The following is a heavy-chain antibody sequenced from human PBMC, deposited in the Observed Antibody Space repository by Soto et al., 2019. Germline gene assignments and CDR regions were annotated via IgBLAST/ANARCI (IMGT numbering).Heavy chain of an antibody. D-gene: IGHD4-17*01. CDR2: ISSSSRNI. CDR1: GFTLSSHS. CDR3: GRAHDYGGYEAKGVDY. J-gene: IGHJ4*02. V-gene: IGHV3-48*02. Sequence: EVQLVESGGGLVQPGGSLRLSCAASGFTLSSHSMNWVRQAPGKGLQWVAYISSSSRNIFYVDSVKGRFTISRDNAKNSLYLQMNNLRDEDTDVYYCGRAHDYGGYEAKGVDYWGQGVLVTVSS.